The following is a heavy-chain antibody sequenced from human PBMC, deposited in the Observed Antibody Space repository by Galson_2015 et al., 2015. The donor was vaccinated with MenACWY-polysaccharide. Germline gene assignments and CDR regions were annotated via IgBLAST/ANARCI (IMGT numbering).Heavy chain of an antibody. Sequence: SLRLSCAVTGTSFRSYAMHWVRQAPGKGLEWVAVVSYDGNSQKYAEAVKGRFTISRDNSKKTVYLQMNSLRPEDTAIYSCARDGCSSTNCHDYYNYYMDVWGRGTTVIVPS. CDR3: ARDGCSSTNCHDYYNYYMDV. CDR1: GTSFRSYA. D-gene: IGHD2-2*01. J-gene: IGHJ6*03. V-gene: IGHV3-30*04. CDR2: VSYDGNSQ.